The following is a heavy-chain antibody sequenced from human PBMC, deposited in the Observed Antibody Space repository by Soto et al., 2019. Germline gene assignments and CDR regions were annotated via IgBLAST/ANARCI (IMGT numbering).Heavy chain of an antibody. CDR3: ASLAYSNYGIFDY. Sequence: QGQLVQSGAEVKKPGSSVKVSCKASGGTFSSYAIGWVRQAPGQGHEWMGGIIPIFGTANYAQKFQGRVTITADESTSTAYMELSSLRSEDTAVYYCASLAYSNYGIFDYWGQGTLVTVSS. CDR1: GGTFSSYA. D-gene: IGHD4-4*01. J-gene: IGHJ4*02. CDR2: IIPIFGTA. V-gene: IGHV1-69*12.